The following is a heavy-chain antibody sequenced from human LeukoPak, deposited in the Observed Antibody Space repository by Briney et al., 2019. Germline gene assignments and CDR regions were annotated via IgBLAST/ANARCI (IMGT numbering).Heavy chain of an antibody. CDR3: ARGRGYCSSTSCHLFDY. D-gene: IGHD2-2*01. J-gene: IGHJ4*02. V-gene: IGHV1-18*01. CDR1: GYTFTSYG. CDR2: ISAYNGNT. Sequence: ASVKVSCKASGYTFTSYGISWVRQAPGQGLEWMGWISAYNGNTNYAQKLRGRVTMTTDTSTSTASMELRSLRSDDTAVYYCARGRGYCSSTSCHLFDYWGQGTLVTVSS.